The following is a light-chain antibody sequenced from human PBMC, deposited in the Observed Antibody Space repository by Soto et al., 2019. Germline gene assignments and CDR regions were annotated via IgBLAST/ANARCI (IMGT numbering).Light chain of an antibody. Sequence: EIVLTQSPATLSLSPGERATLSCRASKGFGSYFAWYQQKPGQAPRILIYDAFSRATGIPARFSGSGSGTDFTLPISSLEPEDFAVYFCQQRSSWPLTFGGGTMVEIK. CDR2: DAF. CDR3: QQRSSWPLT. J-gene: IGKJ4*01. CDR1: KGFGSY. V-gene: IGKV3-11*01.